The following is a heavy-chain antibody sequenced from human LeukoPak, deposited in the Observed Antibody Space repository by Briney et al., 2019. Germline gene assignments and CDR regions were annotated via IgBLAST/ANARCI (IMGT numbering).Heavy chain of an antibody. CDR2: ISYDGSNK. D-gene: IGHD6-13*01. Sequence: GSLRLSCAASGFTFSSYAMHWVRQAPGKGLEWVAVISYDGSNKYYADSVKGRFTISRDNSKNTLYLQMNSLRAEDTAVYYCARDEFGAAAGPPDYWGQGTLVTVSS. J-gene: IGHJ4*02. CDR3: ARDEFGAAAGPPDY. V-gene: IGHV3-30-3*01. CDR1: GFTFSSYA.